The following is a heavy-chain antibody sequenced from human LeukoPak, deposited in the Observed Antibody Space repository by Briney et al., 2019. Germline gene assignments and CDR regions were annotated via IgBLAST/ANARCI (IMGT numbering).Heavy chain of an antibody. V-gene: IGHV3-11*04. D-gene: IGHD4-17*01. J-gene: IGHJ4*02. CDR2: ISSSSSTI. CDR3: ARVTPQPAHDYGDYSSDY. Sequence: PGGSLRLSCAASGFTFSDYYMSWIRQAPGKGLEWVSYISSSSSTIYCADSVKGRFTISRDNAKNSLYLQMNSLRAEDTAVYYCARVTPQPAHDYGDYSSDYWGQGTLVTVSS. CDR1: GFTFSDYY.